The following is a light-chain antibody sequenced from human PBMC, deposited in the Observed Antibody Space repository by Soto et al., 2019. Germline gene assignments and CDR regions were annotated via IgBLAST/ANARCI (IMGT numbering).Light chain of an antibody. CDR2: GAS. CDR1: QSVSSSY. J-gene: IGKJ3*01. V-gene: IGKV3-20*01. CDR3: QQYGSSPLFT. Sequence: EIVLTQSPGTLSLSPGXRATLSCRASQSVSSSYLAWYQQKPGQAPRLLIYGASSRATGIPDRFSSSGSGTDFTLTISRLEPEDFAVYYCQQYGSSPLFTFGPGTKVDTK.